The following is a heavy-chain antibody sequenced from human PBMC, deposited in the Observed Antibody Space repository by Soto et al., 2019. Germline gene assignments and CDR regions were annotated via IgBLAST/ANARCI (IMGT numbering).Heavy chain of an antibody. V-gene: IGHV3-21*01. CDR1: GFTFSSDS. J-gene: IGHJ2*01. D-gene: IGHD3-22*01. CDR3: ARFFYDSLWYFDL. CDR2: ISSSSSYI. Sequence: GGSLRLSCAASGFTFSSDSMNWVRQAPGKGLEWVSSISSSSSYIYYADSVKGRFTISRDNAKNSLYLQMNSLRAEDTAVYYCARFFYDSLWYFDLWGRGTLVTVSS.